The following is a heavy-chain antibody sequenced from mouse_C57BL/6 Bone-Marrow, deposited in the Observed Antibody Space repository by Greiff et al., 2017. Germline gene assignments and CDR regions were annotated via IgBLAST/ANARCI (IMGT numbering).Heavy chain of an antibody. J-gene: IGHJ1*03. CDR1: GYSITSGYY. CDR3: ARRGVITTAPYWYFDV. Sequence: EVQRVESGPGLVKPSQSLSLTCSVTGYSITSGYYWNWIRQFPGNKLEWMGYISYDGSNNYNPSLKNRIAITRDTSKNQFFLKLNSVTTEDTATYYCARRGVITTAPYWYFDVWGTGTTVTVSS. D-gene: IGHD1-1*01. CDR2: ISYDGSN. V-gene: IGHV3-6*01.